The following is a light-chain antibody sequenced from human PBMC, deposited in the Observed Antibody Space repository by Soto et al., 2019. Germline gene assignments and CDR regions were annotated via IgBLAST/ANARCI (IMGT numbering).Light chain of an antibody. V-gene: IGKV3-11*01. Sequence: DIGVTQSPSTLSFSPGQRATLSCRTSQSVTNYLAWYQQKPGQAPRLLIYHASNRATGIPARLSGSGSGTDFTLPISSLEPEDSAVYYCQQRSNWYTFGQGTKREIK. CDR1: QSVTNY. J-gene: IGKJ2*01. CDR3: QQRSNWYT. CDR2: HAS.